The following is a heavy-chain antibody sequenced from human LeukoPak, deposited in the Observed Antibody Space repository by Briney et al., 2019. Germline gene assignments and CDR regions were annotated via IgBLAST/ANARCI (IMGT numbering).Heavy chain of an antibody. CDR2: IYTSGST. D-gene: IGHD4-17*01. Sequence: SETLSLTCTVSGGSLSSYYWSWIRHPAGKGLEWIGRIYTSGSTNYNPSLKSRVTMSVDTSKNQFSLKLSSVTAADTAVYYCARSTTVTTPFDYWGQGTLVTVSS. CDR1: GGSLSSYY. V-gene: IGHV4-4*07. CDR3: ARSTTVTTPFDY. J-gene: IGHJ4*02.